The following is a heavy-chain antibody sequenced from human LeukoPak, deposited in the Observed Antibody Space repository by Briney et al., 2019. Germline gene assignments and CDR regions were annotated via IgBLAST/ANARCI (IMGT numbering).Heavy chain of an antibody. Sequence: SETLSLTCAVYGGPFSGYYWSWIRQPPGKGLEWIGEINHSGSTNYNPSLKSQVTISVDTSKNQFSLKLSSVTAADTAVYYCARGVTYYYGSGRPYYFDYWGQGTLVTVSS. V-gene: IGHV4-34*01. D-gene: IGHD3-10*01. CDR3: ARGVTYYYGSGRPYYFDY. CDR2: INHSGST. CDR1: GGPFSGYY. J-gene: IGHJ4*02.